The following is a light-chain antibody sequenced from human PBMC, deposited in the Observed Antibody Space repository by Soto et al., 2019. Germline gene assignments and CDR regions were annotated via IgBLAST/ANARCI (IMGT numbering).Light chain of an antibody. V-gene: IGKV4-1*01. CDR2: WAS. J-gene: IGKJ2*01. CDR3: QQYYSTPYT. Sequence: DIVMTQSPDSLAVSLGERATINCKSSQSIVYNSNNKNYLAWYQQKPGQPPKLLIYWASTRESGVPDRFSGSGSGTDFTLTISSLQAEDVAVYYCQQYYSTPYTFGQGTKLDIK. CDR1: QSIVYNSNNKNY.